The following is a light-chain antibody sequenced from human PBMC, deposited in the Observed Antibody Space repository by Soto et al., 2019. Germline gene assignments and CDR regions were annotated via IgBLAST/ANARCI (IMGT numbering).Light chain of an antibody. CDR3: QQYNSYPVT. Sequence: DIQMTQSPSTLSSSVGDRVTITCRASQSISSWLAGYQQKPGKAPKLLIYKASSLDSGVPSRFSGSGSGTEFTLTISSLQPDDFATYYCQQYNSYPVTFGQGTKLEIK. J-gene: IGKJ2*01. V-gene: IGKV1-5*03. CDR2: KAS. CDR1: QSISSW.